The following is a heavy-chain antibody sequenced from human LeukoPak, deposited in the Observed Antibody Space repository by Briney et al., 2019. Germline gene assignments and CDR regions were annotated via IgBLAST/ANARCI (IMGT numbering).Heavy chain of an antibody. CDR1: GFTFSSYA. J-gene: IGHJ4*01. CDR2: ISYDGSNA. Sequence: PGGSLRLSCTASGFTFSSYAMHWVRQAPGKGLEWVAVISYDGSNALYADSVKGRFTISRDNSKNTLYLQVNSLRPEDTAVHYCATPIVGARVDYWGQEPWSPSPQ. V-gene: IGHV3-30-3*01. CDR3: ATPIVGARVDY. D-gene: IGHD1-26*01.